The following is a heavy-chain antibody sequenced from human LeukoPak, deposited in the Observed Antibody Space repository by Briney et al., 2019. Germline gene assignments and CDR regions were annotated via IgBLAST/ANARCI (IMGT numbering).Heavy chain of an antibody. J-gene: IGHJ4*02. CDR1: GFTFSSYG. D-gene: IGHD4-23*01. V-gene: IGHV3-30*02. Sequence: GESLKISCAASGFTFSSYGMHWVRQAPGKGLEWVAFIRYDGSNKYYADSVKGRFTISRDNSKNTLYLQMNSLRAEDTAVYYCAKDLDGGNKHYWGQGTLVTVSS. CDR2: IRYDGSNK. CDR3: AKDLDGGNKHY.